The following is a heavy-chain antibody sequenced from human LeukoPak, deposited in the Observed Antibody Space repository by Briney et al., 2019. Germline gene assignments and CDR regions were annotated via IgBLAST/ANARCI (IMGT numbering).Heavy chain of an antibody. V-gene: IGHV3-23*01. Sequence: PGGSLRLSCAASGFTFSSYGMSWVRQAPGKGLEWVSAISGSGGSTYYADSVKGRFTISRDNSKNTLYLQMNSLRAEDTAVYYCAKLPIYYYGSGLYYFDYWGQGTLVTVSS. CDR1: GFTFSSYG. CDR3: AKLPIYYYGSGLYYFDY. CDR2: ISGSGGST. D-gene: IGHD3-10*01. J-gene: IGHJ4*02.